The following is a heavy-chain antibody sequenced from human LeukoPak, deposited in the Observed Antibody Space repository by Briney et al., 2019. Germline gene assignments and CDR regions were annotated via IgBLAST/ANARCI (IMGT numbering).Heavy chain of an antibody. Sequence: NPSETLSLTCAVYGGSFSGYYWSWIRQPPGKGLEWIGYIYYSGSTNYNPSLKSRVTISVDTSKNQFSLKLSSVTAADTAVYYCARLDYDSSGYSSLDYWGQGTLVTVSS. D-gene: IGHD3-22*01. J-gene: IGHJ4*02. V-gene: IGHV4-59*08. CDR1: GGSFSGYY. CDR2: IYYSGST. CDR3: ARLDYDSSGYSSLDY.